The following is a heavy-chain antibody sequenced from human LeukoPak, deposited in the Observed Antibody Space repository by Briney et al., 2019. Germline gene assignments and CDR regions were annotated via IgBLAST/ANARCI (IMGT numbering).Heavy chain of an antibody. CDR3: ASGWRGYSYGYMKY. V-gene: IGHV4-38-2*01. CDR2: IYHSGST. J-gene: IGHJ4*02. CDR1: GYSISSGYY. D-gene: IGHD5-18*01. Sequence: QSSETLSLTCAVSGYSISSGYYWGWIRQPPGKGLEWIGSIYHSGSTYYNPSLKSRVTISVDTSKNQFSLKLSSVTAADTAVYYCASGWRGYSYGYMKYWGQGTLVTVSS.